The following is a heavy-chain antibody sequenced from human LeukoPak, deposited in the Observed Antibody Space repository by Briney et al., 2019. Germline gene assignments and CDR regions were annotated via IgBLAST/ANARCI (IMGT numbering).Heavy chain of an antibody. CDR1: RFTFSTYW. CDR2: INSDGSST. Sequence: GGSLRLSCAASRFTFSTYWMHWVRQAPGKGLVWVSRINSDGSSTGYADSVKGRFTISRDNAKNTLYLQMNSLRAEDMAVYYCARDARYGSGSLDDWGQGTLVTVSS. CDR3: ARDARYGSGSLDD. V-gene: IGHV3-74*01. J-gene: IGHJ4*02. D-gene: IGHD3-10*01.